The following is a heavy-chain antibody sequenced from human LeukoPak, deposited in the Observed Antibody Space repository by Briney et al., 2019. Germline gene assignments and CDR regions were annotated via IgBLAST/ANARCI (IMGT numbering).Heavy chain of an antibody. Sequence: PGGSLRLSCAASGFTFSSYSMNWVRQAPGKGLEWVAVISYDGSNKYYADSVKGRFTISRDNSKNTLYLQMNSLRAEDTAVYYCAKVNIVVVPAASDAFDIWGQGTMVTVSS. D-gene: IGHD2-2*01. CDR3: AKVNIVVVPAASDAFDI. CDR1: GFTFSSYS. J-gene: IGHJ3*02. CDR2: ISYDGSNK. V-gene: IGHV3-30*18.